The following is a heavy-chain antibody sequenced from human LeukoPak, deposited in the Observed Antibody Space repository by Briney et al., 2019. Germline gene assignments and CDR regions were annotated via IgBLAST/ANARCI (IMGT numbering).Heavy chain of an antibody. J-gene: IGHJ4*02. CDR3: AKGEDYVWGSYRLFGLDY. V-gene: IGHV3-30*18. D-gene: IGHD3-16*02. Sequence: GGSLRLSCAASGFTFSSYGMHWVRQAPGKGLEWVAVISYDGSNKYYADSVKGRFTISRDNSKNTLYLQMNSLRAEDTAVYYCAKGEDYVWGSYRLFGLDYWGQGTLVTVSS. CDR2: ISYDGSNK. CDR1: GFTFSSYG.